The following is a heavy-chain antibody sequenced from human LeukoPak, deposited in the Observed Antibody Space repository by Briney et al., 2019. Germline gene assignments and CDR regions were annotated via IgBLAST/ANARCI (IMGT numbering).Heavy chain of an antibody. Sequence: SETLSLTCTVSGYSINSGYYWGWIRQPPGKGLEWIGSIYHSGSTNYNPSLKSRVTISVDTSKNQFSLKLSSVTAADTAVYYCARRLLSRRAFDIWGQGTMVTVSS. J-gene: IGHJ3*02. CDR3: ARRLLSRRAFDI. D-gene: IGHD3-3*01. V-gene: IGHV4-38-2*02. CDR2: IYHSGST. CDR1: GYSINSGYY.